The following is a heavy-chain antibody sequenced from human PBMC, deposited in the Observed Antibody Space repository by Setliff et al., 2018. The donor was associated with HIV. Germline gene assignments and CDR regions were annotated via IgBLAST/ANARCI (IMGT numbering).Heavy chain of an antibody. D-gene: IGHD5-18*01. CDR1: NYSLSSGYY. J-gene: IGHJ4*02. Sequence: NPSETLSLTCAVSNYSLSSGYYWGWIRQSPGKGLEWIGSMYHSGGTYSNPSLKSRVNMSIDTSKNQLSLKLRSVTAADTAVYYCASGYNYAYSDYWGQGTLVTVSS. V-gene: IGHV4-38-2*01. CDR3: ASGYNYAYSDY. CDR2: MYHSGGT.